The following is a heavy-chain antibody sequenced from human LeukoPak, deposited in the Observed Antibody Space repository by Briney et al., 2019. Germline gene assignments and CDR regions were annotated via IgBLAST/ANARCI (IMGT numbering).Heavy chain of an antibody. CDR3: ARDRGYSSGWNN. CDR1: GFTFDDYA. V-gene: IGHV3-9*01. J-gene: IGHJ4*02. CDR2: ISWNSGSI. D-gene: IGHD6-19*01. Sequence: PGRSLRLSCAASGFTFDDYAMHWVRQAPGKGLEWVSGISWNSGSIGYADSVKGRFTISRDNAKNSLYLQMNSLRAEDTAVYYCARDRGYSSGWNNWGQGTLVTVSS.